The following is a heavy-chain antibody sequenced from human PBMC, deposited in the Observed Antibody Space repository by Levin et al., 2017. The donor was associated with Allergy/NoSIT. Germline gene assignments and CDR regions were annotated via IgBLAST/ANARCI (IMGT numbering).Heavy chain of an antibody. D-gene: IGHD1-26*01. V-gene: IGHV3-21*01. Sequence: GGSLRLSCAASGFTFSSYSMDWVRQAPGKGLEWVSSISSSRSYIYYADSVKGRFTISRDNAKNSLYLQMNSLRAEDTAVYYCARDSSGSDFDYWGQGTLVTVSS. J-gene: IGHJ4*02. CDR3: ARDSSGSDFDY. CDR1: GFTFSSYS. CDR2: ISSSRSYI.